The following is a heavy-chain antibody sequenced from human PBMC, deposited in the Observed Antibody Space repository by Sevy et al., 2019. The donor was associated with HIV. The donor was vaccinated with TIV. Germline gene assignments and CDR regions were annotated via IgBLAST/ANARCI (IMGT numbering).Heavy chain of an antibody. V-gene: IGHV4-38-2*01. Sequence: SETLSLTCAVSGYSISSGYYWGWIRQPPGKGLGWIGSIYHSGSTYYNPSLKSRVTISVDTSKNQFSLKLSSVTAADTAVYYCARPGRSSSSFYFDYWGQGTLVTVSS. J-gene: IGHJ4*02. CDR2: IYHSGST. CDR1: GYSISSGYY. CDR3: ARPGRSSSSFYFDY. D-gene: IGHD6-6*01.